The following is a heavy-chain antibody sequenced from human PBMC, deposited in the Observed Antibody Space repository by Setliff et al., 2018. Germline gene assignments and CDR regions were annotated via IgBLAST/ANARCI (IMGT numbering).Heavy chain of an antibody. J-gene: IGHJ6*03. CDR3: VKWDSKYVSGSHYMDV. CDR2: IRFDGTNK. CDR1: GFAFSSYG. V-gene: IGHV3-30*02. D-gene: IGHD3-16*01. Sequence: PGGSLRLSCAASGFAFSSYGMHWVRQAPGKGLEWVAFIRFDGTNKYYADSVKGRFTISRDNFKNTLYLQVNTLRPEDTAVCYCVKWDSKYVSGSHYMDVWGKGTTVTVSS.